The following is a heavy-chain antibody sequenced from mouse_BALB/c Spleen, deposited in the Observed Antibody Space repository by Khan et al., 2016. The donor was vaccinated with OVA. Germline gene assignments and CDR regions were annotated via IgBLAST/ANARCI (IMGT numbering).Heavy chain of an antibody. CDR1: GDSITSGY. Sequence: EVKLEESGPSLVKPSQTLSLTCSVTGDSITSGYWSWIRKFPGHKLEYMGYMIYSGNTYYNPSLKSRISITRHTSKNQYYLQFNSVTTEDTATYYCARSTYRDAFAYWGQGTLVTVLC. J-gene: IGHJ3*01. CDR2: MIYSGNT. CDR3: ARSTYRDAFAY. V-gene: IGHV3-8*02. D-gene: IGHD2-14*01.